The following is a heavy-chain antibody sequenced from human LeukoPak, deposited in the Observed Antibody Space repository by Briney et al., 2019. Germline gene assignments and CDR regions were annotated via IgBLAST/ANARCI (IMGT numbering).Heavy chain of an antibody. D-gene: IGHD3-3*01. CDR1: GFTVSSNY. V-gene: IGHV3-66*01. CDR2: IYSGGST. Sequence: PGGSLRLSCAASGFTVSSNYMSWVRQAPGKGLEWVSVIYSGGSTYYADSVKGRFTISRDNSKNTLYLQMNSLRAEDTAVYYCARYVYGVVTSFDYWGQGTLVTVSS. CDR3: ARYVYGVVTSFDY. J-gene: IGHJ4*02.